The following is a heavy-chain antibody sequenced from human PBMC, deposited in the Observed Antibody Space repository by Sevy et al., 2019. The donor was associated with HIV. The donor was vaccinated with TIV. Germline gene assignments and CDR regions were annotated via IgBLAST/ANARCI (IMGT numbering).Heavy chain of an antibody. CDR3: ARAYCSGGRCYSLAF. D-gene: IGHD2-15*01. V-gene: IGHV1-18*01. CDR1: GYTFNTYR. Sequence: ASVKVSCKVSGYTFNTYRIAWVRQAPGQGLESMGWISPHNGDTKYAQKVQGRVTMTTDTSTSTAYMELRSLTSDDTAVYYCARAYCSGGRCYSLAFWCQGTLVTVSS. CDR2: ISPHNGDT. J-gene: IGHJ4*02.